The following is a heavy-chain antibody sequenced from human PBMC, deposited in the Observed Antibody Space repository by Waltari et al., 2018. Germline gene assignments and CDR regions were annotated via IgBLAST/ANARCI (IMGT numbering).Heavy chain of an antibody. D-gene: IGHD3-16*02. V-gene: IGHV1-2*02. CDR3: VGAYYDYVWGSYRLDY. Sequence: QVQLVQSGAEVKKPGASVKVSCMASGYTFTGYYMHWVRQAPGQGLEWMGWVNPNRGGTNYAQKFQGRVTMTRDTSISTAYMELSRLRSDDTAVYYCVGAYYDYVWGSYRLDYWGQGTLVTVSS. CDR2: VNPNRGGT. CDR1: GYTFTGYY. J-gene: IGHJ4*02.